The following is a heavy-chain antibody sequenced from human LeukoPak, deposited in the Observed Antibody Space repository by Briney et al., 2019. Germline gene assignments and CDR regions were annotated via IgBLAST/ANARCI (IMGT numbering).Heavy chain of an antibody. Sequence: PGGSLRLSCAASGFSFSDSYMSWIRQAPGKGLEWVSYISSSGNSIYYADSVKGRFTISRDNAKNSLYLQVNILRAEDTAVYYCARISRDSAYDYDAFDIWGQGTMVTVSS. J-gene: IGHJ3*02. CDR3: ARISRDSAYDYDAFDI. CDR1: GFSFSDSY. V-gene: IGHV3-11*01. D-gene: IGHD5-12*01. CDR2: ISSSGNSI.